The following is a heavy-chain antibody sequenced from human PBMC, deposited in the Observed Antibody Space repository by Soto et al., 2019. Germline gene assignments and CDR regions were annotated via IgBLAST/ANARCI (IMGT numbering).Heavy chain of an antibody. CDR3: ARGRYGDY. Sequence: QVHLVQSGAEVKKPGASVKVSCKGSGYAFTTYGITWVRQAPGQGLEWMGWISAHNGNTNYAQKLQGRVTVTRDTSTGTAYMELRSIRSDDTAVYYCARGRYGDYWGQGALVNVS. J-gene: IGHJ4*02. V-gene: IGHV1-18*01. CDR2: ISAHNGNT. D-gene: IGHD1-1*01. CDR1: GYAFTTYG.